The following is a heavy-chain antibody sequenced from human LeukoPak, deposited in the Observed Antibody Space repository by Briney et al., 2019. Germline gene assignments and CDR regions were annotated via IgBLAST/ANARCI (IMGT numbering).Heavy chain of an antibody. CDR2: FDPEDGET. V-gene: IGHV1-24*01. CDR3: TMIEWERWRG. J-gene: IGHJ4*02. Sequence: ASVKVSCKVSGYTLTELFMHWVRQAPGKGVEWMGGFDPEDGETIYSQKFQGRVTMTEDTSTDAAYMELSSLRSEDTAVYYCTMIEWERWRGWGQGTLVTVSS. D-gene: IGHD1-26*01. CDR1: GYTLTELF.